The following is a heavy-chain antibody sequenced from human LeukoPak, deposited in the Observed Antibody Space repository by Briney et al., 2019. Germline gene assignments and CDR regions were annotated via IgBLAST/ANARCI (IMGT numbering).Heavy chain of an antibody. J-gene: IGHJ4*02. CDR1: GFTLSNSW. CDR2: IKQDGSEK. V-gene: IGHV3-7*01. CDR3: ARVGVPDY. Sequence: PGGSLRLSCVVSGFTLSNSWMSWVRQAPGKGLEWVANIKQDGSEKYYVDSVKGRFTISRDNAKNSLYLQMNSLRAEDTAVYYCARVGVPDYWGQGTLVTVSS. D-gene: IGHD3-10*01.